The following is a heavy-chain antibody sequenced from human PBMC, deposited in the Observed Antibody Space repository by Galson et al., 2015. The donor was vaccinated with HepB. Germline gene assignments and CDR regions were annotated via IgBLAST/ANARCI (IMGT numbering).Heavy chain of an antibody. D-gene: IGHD3-3*01. V-gene: IGHV3-30*18. CDR1: GFTFSSYG. CDR2: ISYDGSNK. Sequence: SLRLSCAASGFTFSSYGMHWVRQAPGKGLEWVAVISYDGSNKYYADSVKGRFTISRDNSKNTLYLQMNSLRAEDTAVYYCAKDPFWSGYYRRLGWYFDLWGRGTLVTVSS. J-gene: IGHJ2*01. CDR3: AKDPFWSGYYRRLGWYFDL.